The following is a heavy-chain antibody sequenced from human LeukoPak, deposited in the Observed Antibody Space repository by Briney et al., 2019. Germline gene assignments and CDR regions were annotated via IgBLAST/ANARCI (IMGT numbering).Heavy chain of an antibody. CDR1: GFTFSSYS. J-gene: IGHJ4*02. Sequence: PGGSLRLSCAASGFTFSSYSMNWVRQAPGKGLEWVSSISSSSSYIYYADSVKGRFTISRDNAKNSLYLQMNGLRAGDTAVYYCARDLGGEHDYWGQGTLVTVSS. CDR2: ISSSSSYI. V-gene: IGHV3-21*01. CDR3: ARDLGGEHDY. D-gene: IGHD3-3*01.